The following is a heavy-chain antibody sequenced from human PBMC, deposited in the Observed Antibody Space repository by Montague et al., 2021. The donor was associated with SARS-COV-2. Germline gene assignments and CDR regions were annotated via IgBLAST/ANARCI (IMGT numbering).Heavy chain of an antibody. Sequence: SETLSLTCTVSGGSITGYYWSWLRRSPGKGLEWIAYIYDGGAVNXXPSLWGRVTISTDTSKNQLSLKVNSVTAADTAVYYCVRDHPYGGPRGAYDIWGQGTVVTVSS. CDR3: VRDHPYGGPRGAYDI. V-gene: IGHV4-59*01. J-gene: IGHJ3*02. D-gene: IGHD4-23*01. CDR1: GGSITGYY. CDR2: IYDGGAV.